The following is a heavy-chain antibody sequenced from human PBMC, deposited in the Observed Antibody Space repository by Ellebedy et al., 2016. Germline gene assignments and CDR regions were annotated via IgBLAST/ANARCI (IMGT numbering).Heavy chain of an antibody. CDR1: GFTFSTYA. CDR3: AKVGMSPMRALDQ. Sequence: GESLKISCAASGFTFSTYAMTWVRRAPGKGLEWVSGISGTGGITYYADSVKGRFTISKDNAKNTVYLQMNSLGVEDTAIYYCAKVGMSPMRALDQWGQGILVTVSS. J-gene: IGHJ4*02. V-gene: IGHV3-23*01. CDR2: ISGTGGIT. D-gene: IGHD1-26*01.